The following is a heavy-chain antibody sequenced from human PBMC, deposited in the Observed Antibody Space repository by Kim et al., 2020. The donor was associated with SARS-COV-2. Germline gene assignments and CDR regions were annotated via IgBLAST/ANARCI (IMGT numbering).Heavy chain of an antibody. J-gene: IGHJ4*02. CDR3: ARGGPFSGSGSPFDF. V-gene: IGHV1-3*01. Sequence: EKFHGRLTITRDTSASATYLELSSLTSEDTAVYYCARGGPFSGSGSPFDFWGQGTLVTVSS. D-gene: IGHD3-10*01.